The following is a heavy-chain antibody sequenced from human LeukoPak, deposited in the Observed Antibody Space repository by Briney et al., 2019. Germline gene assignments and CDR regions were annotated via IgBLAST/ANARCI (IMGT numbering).Heavy chain of an antibody. CDR2: INTRSSYI. CDR1: GFTFTSFS. V-gene: IGHV3-21*01. CDR3: VRELSGSAYVYYFDH. Sequence: GGSLRLSCAASGFTFTSFSFNWVRQAPGKGLEWVSSINTRSSYIWYADSVKGRFTISRDNAQNSLYLQMNSLRVEDTAVYYCVRELSGSAYVYYFDHWGQGTLVTVSS. D-gene: IGHD5-12*01. J-gene: IGHJ4*02.